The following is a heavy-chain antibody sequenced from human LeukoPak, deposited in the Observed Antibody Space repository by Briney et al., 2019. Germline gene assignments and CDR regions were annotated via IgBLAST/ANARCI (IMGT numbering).Heavy chain of an antibody. J-gene: IGHJ5*01. V-gene: IGHV3-23*01. CDR1: GFTFNNYA. Sequence: PGGSLLLSCSASGFTFNNYAMSWVRQAPGKGLEWVSAISASGGTTYYADSVKGRFTISRDNSENTLFLQMNSLRADDTAVYYCAKEPREYCSSTSCPNWFDSWGQGTLVTVSS. CDR2: ISASGGTT. D-gene: IGHD2-2*01. CDR3: AKEPREYCSSTSCPNWFDS.